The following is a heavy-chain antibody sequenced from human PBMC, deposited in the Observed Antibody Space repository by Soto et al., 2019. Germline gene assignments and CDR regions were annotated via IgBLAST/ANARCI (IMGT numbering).Heavy chain of an antibody. V-gene: IGHV4-59*08. CDR3: ARHVRGASNAFDI. CDR2: IYYSGST. J-gene: IGHJ3*02. Sequence: QVQLQESGPGLVKPSETLSLTCTVSGGSISSYYWSWIRQPPGKGLEWIGYIYYSGSTKYNPSLKSRVTISVDTYKNQFSLKLSSVTAADTAVYYCARHVRGASNAFDIWGQGTMVTVSS. CDR1: GGSISSYY.